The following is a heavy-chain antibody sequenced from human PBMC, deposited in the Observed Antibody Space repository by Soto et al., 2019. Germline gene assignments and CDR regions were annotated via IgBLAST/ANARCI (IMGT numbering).Heavy chain of an antibody. CDR2: IYYSGST. J-gene: IGHJ4*02. V-gene: IGHV4-31*03. D-gene: IGHD3-22*01. CDR1: GGSISSGGYY. CDR3: ARVATYYYDSSGYYYWKGIDY. Sequence: TSETLSLTCTVSGGSISSGGYYWSWIRQHPVKGLGWIGYIYYSGSTYYNPSLKSRVTISVDTSKNQFSLKLSSVTAADTAVYYCARVATYYYDSSGYYYWKGIDYWGQGTLVTVSS.